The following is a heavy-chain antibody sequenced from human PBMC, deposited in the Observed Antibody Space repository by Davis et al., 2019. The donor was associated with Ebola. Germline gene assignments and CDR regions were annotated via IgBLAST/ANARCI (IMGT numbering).Heavy chain of an antibody. V-gene: IGHV3-74*01. CDR1: GFPFSSYA. CDR3: TRDSDIVVVVENYGMDV. J-gene: IGHJ6*02. D-gene: IGHD2-15*01. CDR2: IKSDGSTK. Sequence: GESLKTPCAAPGFPFSSYAMYWVRQAPGKGLVWLSRIKSDGSTKRYADSVKGRFTISRDNAKNTLYLQMNSLRAEDTAVYYCTRDSDIVVVVENYGMDVWGQGTTVTVSS.